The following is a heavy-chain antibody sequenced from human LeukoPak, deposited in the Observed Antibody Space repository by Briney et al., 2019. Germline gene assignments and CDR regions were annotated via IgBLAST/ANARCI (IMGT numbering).Heavy chain of an antibody. J-gene: IGHJ4*02. Sequence: PSETLSLTCAVYGGSFSGYYWSWIRQPPGKGLEWIGEINHSGSTNYNPSLKSRVTISVDTSKNQFSLKLSSVTAADTAVYYCATRAVDTAMATSDYWGQGTLVTVSS. CDR2: INHSGST. D-gene: IGHD5-18*01. CDR3: ATRAVDTAMATSDY. V-gene: IGHV4-34*01. CDR1: GGSFSGYY.